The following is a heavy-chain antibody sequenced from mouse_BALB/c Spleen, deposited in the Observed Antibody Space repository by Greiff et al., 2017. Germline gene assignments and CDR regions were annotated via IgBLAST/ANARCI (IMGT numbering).Heavy chain of an antibody. J-gene: IGHJ2*01. CDR3: ARGLGLRQYYFDY. V-gene: IGHV5-6-5*01. CDR2: ISSGGST. Sequence: EVKLMESGGGLVKPGGSLKLSCAASGFTFSSYAMSWVRQTPEKRLEWVASISSGGSTYYPDSVKGRFTIARDNARNILYLQMSSLRSEDTAMYYCARGLGLRQYYFDYWGQGTTLTVSS. CDR1: GFTFSSYA. D-gene: IGHD2-4*01.